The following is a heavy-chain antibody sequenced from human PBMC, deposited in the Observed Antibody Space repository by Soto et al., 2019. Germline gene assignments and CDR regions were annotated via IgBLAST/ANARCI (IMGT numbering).Heavy chain of an antibody. CDR2: IYYSGST. Sequence: PSQTLSLTCTVSGGSISSGGYYWSWIRQHPGKGLEWIGYIYYSGSTYYNPSFKSRVTISVDTSKNQFSLKLSSVTAADTAVYYCARTGSNYVAGFDYWGQGTLVTVSS. D-gene: IGHD4-4*01. CDR1: GGSISSGGYY. J-gene: IGHJ4*02. CDR3: ARTGSNYVAGFDY. V-gene: IGHV4-31*03.